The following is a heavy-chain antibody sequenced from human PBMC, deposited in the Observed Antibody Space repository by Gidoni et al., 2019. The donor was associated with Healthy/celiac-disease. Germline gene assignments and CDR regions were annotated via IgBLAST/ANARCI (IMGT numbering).Heavy chain of an antibody. V-gene: IGHV3-9*01. D-gene: IGHD1-26*01. CDR2: ISWNSGSI. CDR1: GSTFDDSA. CDR3: AKDMGVGAIGYYDYYGMDV. Sequence: VQLVEYGRALVQHGRSLRLSCPASGSTFDDSAMHGVRQAPGRGLEWVSGISWNSGSIGYADSVKGRVTIARDNAKNSLYLQMNSLRAEDTAVYYCAKDMGVGAIGYYDYYGMDVWGQGTTVTVSS. J-gene: IGHJ6*02.